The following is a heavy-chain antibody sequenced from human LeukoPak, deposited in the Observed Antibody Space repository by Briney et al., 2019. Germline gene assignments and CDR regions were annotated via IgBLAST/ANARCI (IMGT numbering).Heavy chain of an antibody. CDR2: INPNSGGT. CDR3: ARGPYDSSGYFPFDY. J-gene: IGHJ4*02. D-gene: IGHD3-22*01. V-gene: IGHV1-2*02. CDR1: GYTFTGYY. Sequence: GASGKLSCKASGYTFTGYYMHWVRQAPGQGLELMGWINPNSGGTNYAQKFQGRVTMTRDTSISTAYMELSRLRSDDTAVYYCARGPYDSSGYFPFDYWGQGTLVTVSS.